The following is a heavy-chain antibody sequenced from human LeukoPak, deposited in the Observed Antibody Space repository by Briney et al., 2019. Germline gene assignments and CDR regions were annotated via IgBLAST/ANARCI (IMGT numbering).Heavy chain of an antibody. CDR2: FYNTGSA. Sequence: PSQTLSLTCTVSGGSISNHYWSWIRQPPGKGLEWIGSFYNTGSANYNPSLKSRVTTSLDTSKNQFSLKLSSVTAIDTAVYYCARHMPWELPPGAYDYWGQGTLVTVSS. CDR3: ARHMPWELPPGAYDY. CDR1: GGSISNHY. J-gene: IGHJ4*02. V-gene: IGHV4-59*08. D-gene: IGHD1-26*01.